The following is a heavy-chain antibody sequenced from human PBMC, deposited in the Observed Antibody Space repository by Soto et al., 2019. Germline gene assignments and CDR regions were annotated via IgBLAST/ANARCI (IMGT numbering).Heavy chain of an antibody. Sequence: SGPTLVNPTQTLTLTCTFSGFSLSTSGVGVGWIRRPPGKALEWLALIWWDDDKRYSPSLKSRLTITKDTSKNQVVLTMTNMDPVDTATYYCARILVIAAAGHYGMDVWGQGTTVTVSS. D-gene: IGHD6-13*01. CDR3: ARILVIAAAGHYGMDV. J-gene: IGHJ6*02. CDR2: IWWDDDK. CDR1: GFSLSTSGVG. V-gene: IGHV2-5*02.